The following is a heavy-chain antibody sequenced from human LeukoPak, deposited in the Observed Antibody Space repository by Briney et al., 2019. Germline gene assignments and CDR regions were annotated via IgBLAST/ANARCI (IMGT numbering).Heavy chain of an antibody. Sequence: GGSLRLSCAASGFTFSDYAMTWVRQAPGKGLEWLSYISSSGDAIYYADSVKGRSTISRDNAKTSVFLQMTSLRAEDSAMYYCARGGLWVANCFSPPFGYWGQGTLVTVSS. J-gene: IGHJ4*02. D-gene: IGHD4/OR15-4a*01. CDR2: ISSSGDAI. CDR3: ARGGLWVANCFSPPFGY. V-gene: IGHV3-48*01. CDR1: GFTFSDYA.